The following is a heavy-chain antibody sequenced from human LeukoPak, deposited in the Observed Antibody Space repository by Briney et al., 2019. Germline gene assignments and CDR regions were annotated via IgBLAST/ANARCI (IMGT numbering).Heavy chain of an antibody. V-gene: IGHV4-39*07. CDR2: MYYSGTH. J-gene: IGHJ3*02. D-gene: IGHD1-14*01. CDR3: ASSNPEGAFDI. CDR1: GGSISSSSYY. Sequence: SETLPLTCNVSGGSISSSSYYWGWVRQPPGKGLEWTGTMYYSGTHYYNPSLKSRVTISVDTSKNQFSLKLSSVTAADTAVYYCASSNPEGAFDIWGQGTMVTVPS.